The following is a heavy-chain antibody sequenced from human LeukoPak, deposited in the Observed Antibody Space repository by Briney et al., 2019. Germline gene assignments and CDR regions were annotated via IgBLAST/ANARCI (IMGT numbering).Heavy chain of an antibody. CDR1: GGSFSGYY. CDR2: IYYSGST. J-gene: IGHJ4*02. Sequence: TSETLSLTCAVYGGSFSGYYWSWIRQPPGRGLEWIGYIYYSGSTNYNPSLKSRVTISVDTSKNQFSLKLSSVTAADTAVYYCAKGGHSSGWYHDYWGQGTLVTVSS. D-gene: IGHD6-19*01. CDR3: AKGGHSSGWYHDY. V-gene: IGHV4-59*01.